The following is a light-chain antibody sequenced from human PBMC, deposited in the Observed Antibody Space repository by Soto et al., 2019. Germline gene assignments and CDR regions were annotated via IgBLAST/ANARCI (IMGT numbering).Light chain of an antibody. CDR2: DDN. J-gene: IGLJ3*02. CDR3: GTWDSTLSVGV. V-gene: IGLV1-51*01. CDR1: SSNIGSNT. Sequence: QSVLTQPPSASGTPGQSVTVSCSGSSSNIGSNTVTWYQHLPGTAPKLLIYDDNKRPSGIPDRFSGSRSGTSATLDITGLPTGDEADYYCGTWDSTLSVGVFGGGTKLTVL.